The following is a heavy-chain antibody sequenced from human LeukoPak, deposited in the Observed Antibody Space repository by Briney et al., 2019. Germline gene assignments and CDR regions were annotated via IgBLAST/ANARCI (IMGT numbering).Heavy chain of an antibody. CDR2: INPNSGGT. CDR1: GYTFTGYY. CDR3: AREADREVTPDYWYFDL. J-gene: IGHJ2*01. Sequence: ASVKVSCKASGYTFTGYYMHWVRQAPGQGLEWMGWINPNSGGTNYAQKFQGWVTMTRDTSISAAYMELSRLRSDDTAVYYCAREADREVTPDYWYFDLWGRGTLVTVSS. D-gene: IGHD4-23*01. V-gene: IGHV1-2*04.